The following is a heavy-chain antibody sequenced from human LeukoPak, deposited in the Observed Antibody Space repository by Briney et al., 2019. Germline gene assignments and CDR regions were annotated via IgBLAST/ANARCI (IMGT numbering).Heavy chain of an antibody. Sequence: GGSLRLSCAASAFTFSNYWMSWVRQAPGKGLEWVANINQDGSEIYYVDSVKGRFTISRDNAKNSLYLQINSLRAEDTAVYYCAGDLGGEVAGIFDYWGQGTLVTVSS. V-gene: IGHV3-7*01. CDR1: AFTFSNYW. CDR2: INQDGSEI. J-gene: IGHJ4*02. D-gene: IGHD6-19*01. CDR3: AGDLGGEVAGIFDY.